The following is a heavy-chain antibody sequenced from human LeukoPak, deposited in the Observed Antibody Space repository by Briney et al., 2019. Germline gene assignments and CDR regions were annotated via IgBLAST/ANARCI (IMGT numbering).Heavy chain of an antibody. CDR2: IFHSGNT. V-gene: IGHV4-30-2*01. CDR3: ARGCGSTSCSTGNLDY. D-gene: IGHD2-2*01. Sequence: NPSETPSLTCTVSGGTITSGAFSWSWIRQPPGKGLEWIGYIFHSGNTYYNPSLKSRVTISIDRSKNQFSLRLSSVTAADTAVYYCARGCGSTSCSTGNLDYWGQGTLVTVSS. CDR1: GGTITSGAFS. J-gene: IGHJ4*02.